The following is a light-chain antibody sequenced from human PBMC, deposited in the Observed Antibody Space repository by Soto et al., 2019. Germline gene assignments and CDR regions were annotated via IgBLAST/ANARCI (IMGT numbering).Light chain of an antibody. CDR3: CSYTDIATYV. V-gene: IGLV2-11*01. J-gene: IGLJ1*01. Sequence: QSALTQPRSVSGSPGQSVTISCTGTSSDFGVSDYVSWYQQHPGKAPKLVIYDVTKRPSGVPDRFSGSKSGNTASLTISGLQAEDEADYYCCSYTDIATYVFGTETKLTVL. CDR1: SSDFGVSDY. CDR2: DVT.